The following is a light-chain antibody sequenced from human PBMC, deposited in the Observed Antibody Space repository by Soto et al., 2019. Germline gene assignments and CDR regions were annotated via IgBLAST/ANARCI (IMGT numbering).Light chain of an antibody. V-gene: IGKV3-15*01. CDR3: QPYNKWPIT. J-gene: IGKJ5*01. CDR1: QSVSSD. Sequence: EIVMTQSPATLSVSPGERATLSCRASQSVSSDLGWYQQKPGQAPRVVIYGTSTRATGVPARFSGSGSGTDFTLTISSLQSEDFAVYYCQPYNKWPITFGQGTRLEIK. CDR2: GTS.